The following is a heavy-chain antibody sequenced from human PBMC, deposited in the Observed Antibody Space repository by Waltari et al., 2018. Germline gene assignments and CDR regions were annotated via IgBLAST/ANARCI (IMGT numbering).Heavy chain of an antibody. CDR3: SKSLDV. CDR1: GFPFGNSW. Sequence: VQMVESGGGLVQPGGSLRLSCAASGFPFGNSWMDWVRQAPGKGLEWIANIKPDGSEKNYVDSVKGRFTISRDNTKNSLYLQMNSLRAEDTAVYYCSKSLDVWGPGTSVTVSS. V-gene: IGHV3-7*01. J-gene: IGHJ6*02. CDR2: IKPDGSEK.